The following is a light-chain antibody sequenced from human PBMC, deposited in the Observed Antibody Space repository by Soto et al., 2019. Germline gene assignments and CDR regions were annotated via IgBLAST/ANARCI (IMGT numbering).Light chain of an antibody. CDR3: QQYNWTRT. CDR1: QSVSSN. CDR2: GAS. V-gene: IGKV3-15*01. Sequence: EIVMTQSPATLSVSPGERATVSCRASQSVSSNLAWYQQKPGQAPRLLIYGASTRATGIPARFSGSGSGTECTLIIASLQSEDFAVYYCQQYNWTRTFGQGTKMEIK. J-gene: IGKJ2*01.